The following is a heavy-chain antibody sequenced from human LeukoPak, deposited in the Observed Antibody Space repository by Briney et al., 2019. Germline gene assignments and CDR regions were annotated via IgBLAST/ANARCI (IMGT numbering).Heavy chain of an antibody. V-gene: IGHV6-1*01. CDR2: TYYRSKWSN. J-gene: IGHJ4*02. D-gene: IGHD2-15*01. CDR3: ARQLAGYVDY. Sequence: SQTLSLTCAISGDSVSNKEATWNWIRQSPSRGLEWLGRTYYRSKWSNDYAVSVRSRITISPDTSKNQFSLQLRSVTPDDTAVYSCARQLAGYVDYWGQGSRVTVSS. CDR1: GDSVSNKEAT.